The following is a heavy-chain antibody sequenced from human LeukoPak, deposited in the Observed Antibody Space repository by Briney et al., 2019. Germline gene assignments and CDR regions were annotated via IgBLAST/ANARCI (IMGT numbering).Heavy chain of an antibody. Sequence: SETLSLTCTVSGGSISSYYWSWIRQSPGKGLEWIGDIYYSGSTNSNPSLKSRVTISVDTSKKQFSLKLSPVTAADTAVYYCAGRFSGSYYNWFDPWGQGTRVTVSS. D-gene: IGHD1-26*01. CDR1: GGSISSYY. CDR2: IYYSGST. V-gene: IGHV4-59*08. CDR3: AGRFSGSYYNWFDP. J-gene: IGHJ5*02.